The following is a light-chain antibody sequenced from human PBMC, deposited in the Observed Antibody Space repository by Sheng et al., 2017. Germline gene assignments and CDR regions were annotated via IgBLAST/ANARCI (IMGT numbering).Light chain of an antibody. V-gene: IGKV1-5*03. J-gene: IGKJ3*01. CDR3: QQYNSFPFT. CDR1: QSISSW. CDR2: KAS. Sequence: DIQMTQSPSTLSASVGDRVTITCRASQSISSWLAWYQQKPGKAPKLLIYKASSLESGVPLRFSGSGSGTDFTLTITSLQPEDFATYYCQQYNSFPFTFGPGTTVEIK.